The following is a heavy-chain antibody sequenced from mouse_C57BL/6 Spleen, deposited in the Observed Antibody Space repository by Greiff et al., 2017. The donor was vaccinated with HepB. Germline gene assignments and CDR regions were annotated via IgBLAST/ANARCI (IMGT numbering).Heavy chain of an antibody. J-gene: IGHJ4*01. CDR1: GFTFSDYY. Sequence: EVQVVESGGGLVQPGGSLKLSCAASGFTFSDYYMYWVRQTPEKRLEWVAYISNGGGSPYYPDTVKGRFTISRDNAKNTLYLQMSRLKSEDTAMYYCARGGLLYAMDYWGQGTSVTVSS. V-gene: IGHV5-12*01. CDR2: ISNGGGSP. CDR3: ARGGLLYAMDY. D-gene: IGHD1-1*01.